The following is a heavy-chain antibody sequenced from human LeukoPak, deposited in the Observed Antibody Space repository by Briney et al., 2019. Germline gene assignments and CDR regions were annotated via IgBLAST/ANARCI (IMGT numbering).Heavy chain of an antibody. CDR3: AKGEDPLYGVYLAY. D-gene: IGHD4-17*01. CDR2: IRYDGSNK. Sequence: GGSLRLSCAASGFTFSSYGMHWVRQAPGKGLEWVAFIRYDGSNKYYADSVKGRFTISRDNSKNTLYLQMNSLRAEDTAVYYCAKGEDPLYGVYLAYWGQGTLVTVSS. V-gene: IGHV3-30*02. J-gene: IGHJ4*02. CDR1: GFTFSSYG.